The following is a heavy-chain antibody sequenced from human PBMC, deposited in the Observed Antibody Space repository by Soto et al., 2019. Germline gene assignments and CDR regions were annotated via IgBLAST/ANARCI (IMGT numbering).Heavy chain of an antibody. V-gene: IGHV4-4*07. J-gene: IGHJ5*02. CDR3: AREGEAARPFVAGPGSFDL. Sequence: PSETLSLTCTFSCCSIMSYYWSWIRQPSWKGLEWIVRIYTSVITNYNPSLKSRVTMSVDTSKNQFSLKLSSVTAADTAVYYCAREGEAARPFVAGPGSFDLWGQGTLVTVSS. CDR1: CCSIMSYY. CDR2: IYTSVIT. D-gene: IGHD6-6*01.